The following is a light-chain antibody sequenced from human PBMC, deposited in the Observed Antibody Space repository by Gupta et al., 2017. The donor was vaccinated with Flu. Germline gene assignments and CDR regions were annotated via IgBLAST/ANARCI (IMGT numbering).Light chain of an antibody. CDR3: YKDDSAPQT. J-gene: IGKJ1*01. CDR2: AAS. V-gene: IGKV1-27*01. CDR1: EAIADY. Sequence: DIQMIQPPSSLPASLGDTVTMSCRASEAIADYLAWYQQRPGKAPRLLIYAASSLQSGVSSRFSGSGSGTDFTLTISNLQPDDFAIYYCYKDDSAPQTFGQGTKVEI.